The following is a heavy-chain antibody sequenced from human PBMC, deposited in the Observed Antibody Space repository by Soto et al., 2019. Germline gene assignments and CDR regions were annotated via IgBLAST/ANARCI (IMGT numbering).Heavy chain of an antibody. Sequence: ASVKVSCKASGYTVTSYGISWVRQAPGQGLERMGWISAYNGTTNYAQKLEGRVTMTTDTSTSTADIELRSLRSDDTAVYYCARDWGVGATSHYYYYGMDVWGQGTTVTVSS. CDR2: ISAYNGTT. J-gene: IGHJ6*02. CDR3: ARDWGVGATSHYYYYGMDV. CDR1: GYTVTSYG. D-gene: IGHD1-26*01. V-gene: IGHV1-18*01.